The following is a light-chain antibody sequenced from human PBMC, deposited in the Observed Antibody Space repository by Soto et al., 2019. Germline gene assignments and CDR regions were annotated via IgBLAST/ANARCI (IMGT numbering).Light chain of an antibody. CDR2: GAS. CDR3: QQYGASPIYT. CDR1: QNIHNN. J-gene: IGKJ2*01. Sequence: EIVMTQSPATLSVSPGERATLSCRASQNIHNNLAWFQQKPGQAPTFLIYGASTRATGIPARFSGSGSGTEFTLSISRLEPEDFAVYYCQQYGASPIYTFGQGTKLEIK. V-gene: IGKV3-15*01.